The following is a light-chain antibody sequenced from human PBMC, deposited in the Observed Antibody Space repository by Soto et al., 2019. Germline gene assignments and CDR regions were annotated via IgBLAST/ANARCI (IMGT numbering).Light chain of an antibody. CDR3: QQYKNLPPLT. V-gene: IGKV3-15*01. CDR2: GAF. J-gene: IGKJ4*01. Sequence: EIVMTQSPATLSVSPGETATLSCRASQSVTYNLAWYQQKPGQGPRLLIYGAFTRATGIPARFSGSGSGTEFTLTISSLQSVAVYYCQQYKNLPPLTFGGGTKVEIK. CDR1: QSVTYN.